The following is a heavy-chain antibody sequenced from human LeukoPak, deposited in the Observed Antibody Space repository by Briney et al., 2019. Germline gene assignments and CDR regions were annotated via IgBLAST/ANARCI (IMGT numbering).Heavy chain of an antibody. Sequence: GESLKISCKGSGYSFTSHWIGWVRQMPGNGLEWMGIIYPGDSDTRYSPSFQGQVTISADKSTSTAYLQWSSLKASDTAMYYCAKSLVRGVMGWFDPWGQGTLVTVSS. D-gene: IGHD3-10*01. CDR1: GYSFTSHW. CDR3: AKSLVRGVMGWFDP. J-gene: IGHJ5*02. CDR2: IYPGDSDT. V-gene: IGHV5-51*01.